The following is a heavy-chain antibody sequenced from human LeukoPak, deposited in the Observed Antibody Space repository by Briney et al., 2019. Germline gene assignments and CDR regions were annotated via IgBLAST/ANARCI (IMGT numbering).Heavy chain of an antibody. CDR3: ARVLGDRLSAFDI. D-gene: IGHD3-10*01. CDR1: GDSVSSNTVT. J-gene: IGHJ3*02. CDR2: TYHRSKWYN. Sequence: SQTLSLTCAITGDSVSSNTVTWIWIRQSPSRGLEWLGRTYHRSKWYNDYAVSVKSRITINPDTSKNQFSLQLNSVTPEDTAVYYCARVLGDRLSAFDIWGQGTMVTVSS. V-gene: IGHV6-1*01.